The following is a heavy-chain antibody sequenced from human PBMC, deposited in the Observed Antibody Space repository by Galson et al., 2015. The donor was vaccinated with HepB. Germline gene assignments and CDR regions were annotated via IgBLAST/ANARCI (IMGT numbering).Heavy chain of an antibody. D-gene: IGHD6-19*01. V-gene: IGHV1-18*04. CDR2: ISAYNGNT. J-gene: IGHJ4*02. CDR3: ARDRGGWYAETVDY. CDR1: GYTFTSYG. Sequence: SVKVSCKASGYTFTSYGISWVRQAPGQGLEWMRWISAYNGNTNYAQKLLGRVTMTTDTSTSTAYMELRSLRSDDTAVYYCARDRGGWYAETVDYWGQGTLVTVSS.